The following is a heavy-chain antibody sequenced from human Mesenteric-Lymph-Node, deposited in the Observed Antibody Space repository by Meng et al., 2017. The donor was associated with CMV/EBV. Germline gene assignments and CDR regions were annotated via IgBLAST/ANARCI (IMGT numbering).Heavy chain of an antibody. CDR3: ARVVGATRLLDY. CDR1: GFTFSSSY. J-gene: IGHJ4*02. D-gene: IGHD1-26*01. CDR2: IKQDGSEK. Sequence: GGSLRLSCVASGFTFSSSYMSWIRQAPGKGLEWVANIKQDGSEKYYVDSVKGRFTISRDNAKNSLYLQMNSLRAEDTAVYYCARVVGATRLLDYWGQGTLVTVSS. V-gene: IGHV3-7*01.